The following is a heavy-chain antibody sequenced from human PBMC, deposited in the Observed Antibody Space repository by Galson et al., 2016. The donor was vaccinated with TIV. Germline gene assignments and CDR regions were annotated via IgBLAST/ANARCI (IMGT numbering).Heavy chain of an antibody. CDR2: ITDDGSDT. CDR3: ARERRYYGVDV. Sequence: SLRLSCAASEINFSRFWMHWVRQVPGKGLMWVSRITDDGSDTVYADSVRGRFTISRDNAMETLYLQMDSLRPEDTGVYYCARERRYYGVDVWGQRTTVTVS. CDR1: EINFSRFW. J-gene: IGHJ6*02. D-gene: IGHD2-15*01. V-gene: IGHV3-74*01.